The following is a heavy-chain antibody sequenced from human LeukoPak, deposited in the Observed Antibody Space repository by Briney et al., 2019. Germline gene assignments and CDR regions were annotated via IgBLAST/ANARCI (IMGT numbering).Heavy chain of an antibody. J-gene: IGHJ6*02. CDR2: INPSGGST. V-gene: IGHV1-46*01. Sequence: ASVNVSCKASGYIFTSYYMHWVRQAPGQGLEWMGIINPSGGSTSYAQKFQGRVTMTRDTSTSTVYMELSSLRSEDTAVYYCARDGYEDGSTRAYYYYGMDVWGQGTTVTVSS. CDR1: GYIFTSYY. D-gene: IGHD2-2*01. CDR3: ARDGYEDGSTRAYYYYGMDV.